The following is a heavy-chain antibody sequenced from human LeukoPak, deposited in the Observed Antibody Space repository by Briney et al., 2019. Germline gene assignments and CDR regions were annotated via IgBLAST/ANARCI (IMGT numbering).Heavy chain of an antibody. CDR2: IYYSGST. CDR1: GGSISSSSYY. J-gene: IGHJ4*02. D-gene: IGHD3-10*01. CDR3: AREMDGSGSYYTYYFDY. Sequence: SETLPLTCTVSGGSISSSSYYWGWIRQPPGKGLEWIGSIYYSGSTYYNPSLKSRVTISVDTSKNQFSLKLSSVTAADTAVYYCAREMDGSGSYYTYYFDYWGQGTLVTVSS. V-gene: IGHV4-39*07.